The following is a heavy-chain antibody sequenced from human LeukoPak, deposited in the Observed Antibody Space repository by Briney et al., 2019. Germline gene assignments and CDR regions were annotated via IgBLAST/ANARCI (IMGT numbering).Heavy chain of an antibody. CDR3: TTLYAHFWSSPAGV. Sequence: GGSLRLSCAASGFTFSSAWMSWGHQAPGKGLEWVGRIKSKSDGWATDYGAPVNGGFTISRDHSKTTVRLQIDSLKTEETAVYHCTTLYAHFWSSPAGVWGKRTTVTVSS. V-gene: IGHV3-15*01. CDR1: GFTFSSAW. J-gene: IGHJ6*04. D-gene: IGHD3-3*02. CDR2: IKSKSDGWAT.